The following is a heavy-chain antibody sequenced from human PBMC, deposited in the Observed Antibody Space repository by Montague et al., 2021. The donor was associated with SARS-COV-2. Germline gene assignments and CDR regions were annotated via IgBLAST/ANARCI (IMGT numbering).Heavy chain of an antibody. V-gene: IGHV4-34*04. Sequence: SETLSLTCAVLGESYTGYYRGCTRLNSSKDPHSYAELNESGITNRYPSFKSRATISVDSSKKEFSLTLRSVTAADTGVYYCARALFLNQDVWGQGTTVIVSS. CDR1: GESYTGYY. CDR2: LNESGIT. CDR3: ARALFLNQDV. J-gene: IGHJ6*02.